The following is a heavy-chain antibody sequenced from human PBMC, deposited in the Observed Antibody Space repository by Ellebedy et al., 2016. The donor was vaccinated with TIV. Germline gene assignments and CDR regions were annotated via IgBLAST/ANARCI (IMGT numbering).Heavy chain of an antibody. CDR3: AKGSPRAVLFDH. D-gene: IGHD3-10*01. CDR1: GFTFNNFA. J-gene: IGHJ4*02. CDR2: ITGSANFI. Sequence: GESLKISXAASGFTFNNFAMSWVRQIPGKGLEWVSTITGSANFIYYADSVKGRFTISRDNSKGTVHLQMNILRPEDTATYFCAKGSPRAVLFDHWGQGALVTVSS. V-gene: IGHV3-23*01.